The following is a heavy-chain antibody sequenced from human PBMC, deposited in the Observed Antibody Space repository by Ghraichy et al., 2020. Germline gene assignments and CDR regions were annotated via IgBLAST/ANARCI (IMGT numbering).Heavy chain of an antibody. CDR1: GYTFISYG. CDR2: ISAYNGNT. D-gene: IGHD3-3*01. Sequence: ASVKVSCKASGYTFISYGISWVRQAPGQGLEWMGWISAYNGNTNYAQKLQGRVTMTTDTSTSTAYMELRSLRSDDTAVYYCARDHPTIFGVPPLSDYYYGMDVWGQGTTVTVSS. J-gene: IGHJ6*02. V-gene: IGHV1-18*01. CDR3: ARDHPTIFGVPPLSDYYYGMDV.